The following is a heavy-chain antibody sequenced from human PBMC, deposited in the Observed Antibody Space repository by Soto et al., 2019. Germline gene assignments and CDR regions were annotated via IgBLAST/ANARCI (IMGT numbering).Heavy chain of an antibody. CDR1: GFTFSSND. V-gene: IGHV3-23*01. CDR3: AKGPSKLAY. Sequence: EVQLLESGGGLIQPGGSLRLSCAASGFTFSSNDMSWVRQAPGKGLEWASSISASGRSLFYADAVKGRFTISRDNSKNTLYLPMSSLTAEDTAVYYCAKGPSKLAYWGQGPLVIVSS. D-gene: IGHD2-2*01. CDR2: ISASGRSL. J-gene: IGHJ4*02.